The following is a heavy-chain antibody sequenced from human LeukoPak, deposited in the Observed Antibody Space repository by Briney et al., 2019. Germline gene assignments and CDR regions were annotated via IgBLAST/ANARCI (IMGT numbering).Heavy chain of an antibody. J-gene: IGHJ4*02. V-gene: IGHV3-23*01. CDR1: GFTFSSYA. D-gene: IGHD3-22*01. CDR2: ISGSGGST. Sequence: GGSLRLSCAASGFTFSSYAMSWVRQAPGKGLEWVSAISGSGGSTYYADSAKGRFTISRDNSKNTLYLQMNSLRAEDTAVYYCAKDSNYYDSNGYYRDFDYWGQGTLVTVSS. CDR3: AKDSNYYDSNGYYRDFDY.